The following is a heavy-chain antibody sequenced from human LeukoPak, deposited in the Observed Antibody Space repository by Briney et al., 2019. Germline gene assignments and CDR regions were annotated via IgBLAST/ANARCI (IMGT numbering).Heavy chain of an antibody. D-gene: IGHD3-10*01. V-gene: IGHV4-39*07. CDR2: IYYSGST. J-gene: IGHJ5*02. Sequence: SETLSLTCTVSGGSISSSRDYWAWLRQPSGKGLEWIANIYYSGSTYYSPSLKSRVTISVDTSKNQFSLKLSSVTAADTAVYYCASTYYYGSGSYTDWFDPWGQGTLVTVSS. CDR1: GGSISSSRDY. CDR3: ASTYYYGSGSYTDWFDP.